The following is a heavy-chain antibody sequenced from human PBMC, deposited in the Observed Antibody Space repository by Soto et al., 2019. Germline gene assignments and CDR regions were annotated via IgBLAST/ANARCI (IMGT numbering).Heavy chain of an antibody. Sequence: QVQLVQSGAEVKKPGSSVKVSCKASGGTFSSYAISWVRQAPGQGLEWMGGIIPIFGTADYAQKFQGRVTVTADESTSTAYMELSSRRSEDTAVYDCARDGGVYDYSPFDYWGQGTLVTVSS. D-gene: IGHD4-4*01. J-gene: IGHJ4*02. V-gene: IGHV1-69*12. CDR1: GGTFSSYA. CDR2: IIPIFGTA. CDR3: ARDGGVYDYSPFDY.